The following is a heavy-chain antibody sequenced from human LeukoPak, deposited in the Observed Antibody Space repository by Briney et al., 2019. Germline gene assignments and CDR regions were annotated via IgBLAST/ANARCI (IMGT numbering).Heavy chain of an antibody. CDR2: IVVGSGAT. D-gene: IGHD1/OR15-1a*01. V-gene: IGHV1-58*01. CDR1: GFTFTSSA. Sequence: SVKVSCKASGFTFTSSAVQWVRQARGQRLEWIGWIVVGSGATNYAQKFQGRVTMTRDTSNNTSYMELSRLRSDDTAVYYCAREFRTTTWSFDAFDLWGQGTMVTVSS. J-gene: IGHJ3*01. CDR3: AREFRTTTWSFDAFDL.